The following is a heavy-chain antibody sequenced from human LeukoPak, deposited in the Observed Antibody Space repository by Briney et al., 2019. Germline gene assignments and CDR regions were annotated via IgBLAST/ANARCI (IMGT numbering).Heavy chain of an antibody. D-gene: IGHD2-2*01. V-gene: IGHV5-51*01. CDR1: GYSFTSYW. CDR2: ICPSDSGT. J-gene: IGHJ5*02. CDR3: ASTRRYCSSTSCYDLGWFDP. Sequence: HGESLKISCKGSGYSFTSYWIGWVRQMPGKALEWIGIICPSDSGTRYSPSFQGQVTISADTSISTAYLQWSSLKASDTAMYYCASTRRYCSSTSCYDLGWFDPWGQRTLVTVSS.